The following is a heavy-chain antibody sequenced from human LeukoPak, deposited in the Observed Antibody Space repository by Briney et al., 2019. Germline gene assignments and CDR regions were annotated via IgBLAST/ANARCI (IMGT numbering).Heavy chain of an antibody. D-gene: IGHD3-16*02. CDR2: ISSSGSTK. V-gene: IGHV3-48*03. J-gene: IGHJ4*02. CDR3: ARVEGFIDY. Sequence: GGSRRLSCAASGFTFSSYEMNWVRQAPGKGLEWVSYISSSGSTKYYADSVKGRFTISRDNAKNSLYLQMISLRAEDTALYYCARVEGFIDYWGQGTLVTVSS. CDR1: GFTFSSYE.